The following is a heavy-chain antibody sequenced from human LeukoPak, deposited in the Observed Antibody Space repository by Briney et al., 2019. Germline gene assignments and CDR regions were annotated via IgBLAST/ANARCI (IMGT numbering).Heavy chain of an antibody. V-gene: IGHV4-34*01. J-gene: IGHJ6*03. Sequence: PSETLSLTCAVYGGSFSGYYWSWIRQPPGKGLEWIGEINHSGSTNYNPSLKSRVTISVDTSKNQFSLKLSSVTAADTAVYYCAGLATYYYYYYMDVWGKGTTVTISS. CDR1: GGSFSGYY. CDR3: AGLATYYYYYYMDV. CDR2: INHSGST.